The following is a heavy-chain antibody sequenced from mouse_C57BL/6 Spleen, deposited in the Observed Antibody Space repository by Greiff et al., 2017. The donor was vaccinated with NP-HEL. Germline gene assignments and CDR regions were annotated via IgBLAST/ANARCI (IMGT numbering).Heavy chain of an antibody. Sequence: VQLQQSGAELVKPGASVKLSCKASGYTFTSYWMQWVKQRPGQGLEWIGEIDPSDSYTNYNQKFKGKATLTVDTSSSTAYMQLSSLTSEDSAVYYCARRGGRRNFDYWGQGTTLTVSS. V-gene: IGHV1-50*01. CDR2: IDPSDSYT. CDR3: ARRGGRRNFDY. CDR1: GYTFTSYW. J-gene: IGHJ2*01.